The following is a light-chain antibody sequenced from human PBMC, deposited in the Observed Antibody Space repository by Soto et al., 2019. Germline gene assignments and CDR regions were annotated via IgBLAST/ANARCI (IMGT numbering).Light chain of an antibody. CDR2: GNS. V-gene: IGLV1-40*01. CDR3: QSYDSSLSAPV. J-gene: IGLJ1*01. Sequence: VLTQPPSVSGAPGQRVTISCTGSSSNIGAGYDVHWYQQLPGTAPKLLIYGNSNRPSGVPDRFSGSKSGTSASLAITGLQAEDEADYYCQSYDSSLSAPVFGTGTKLTVL. CDR1: SSNIGAGYD.